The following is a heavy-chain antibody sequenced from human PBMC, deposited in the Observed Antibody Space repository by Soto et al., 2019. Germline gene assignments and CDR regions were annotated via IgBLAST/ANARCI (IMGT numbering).Heavy chain of an antibody. CDR3: ARDRGHDAWYFDL. V-gene: IGHV3-21*01. D-gene: IGHD5-12*01. CDR1: GFAFSDYT. J-gene: IGHJ2*01. CDR2: IGDSGSFI. Sequence: MELVESGGGLVKPGGSLRLSCEASGFAFSDYTMHWVRQAPGRGLDWVSSIGDSGSFIYYADSMKGRITISRDNAKKTFYLQMNHLRVEDTPIYYCARDRGHDAWYFDLWGRGTAVTVSS.